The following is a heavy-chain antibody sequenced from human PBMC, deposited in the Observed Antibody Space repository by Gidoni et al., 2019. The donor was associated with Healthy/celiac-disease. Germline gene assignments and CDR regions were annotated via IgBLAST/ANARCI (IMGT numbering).Heavy chain of an antibody. V-gene: IGHV4-31*03. CDR3: AKQQPPSRNWFDP. Sequence: QVQLQESGPGLVKPAQTLSRTCTVSGGSSSSGGYYWSWSRQHPGQGLEWIGYIYYSGSTYYNPSLKSRVTISVDTSKNQFSLKLSSVPAADTAVYYCAKQQPPSRNWFDPWGQGPLVTVSS. CDR2: IYYSGST. D-gene: IGHD6-13*01. J-gene: IGHJ5*02. CDR1: GGSSSSGGYY.